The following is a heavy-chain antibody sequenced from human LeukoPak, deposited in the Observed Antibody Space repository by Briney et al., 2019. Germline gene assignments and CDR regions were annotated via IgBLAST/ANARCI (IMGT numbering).Heavy chain of an antibody. J-gene: IGHJ4*02. D-gene: IGHD3-22*01. CDR1: GFTFSSYG. CDR2: ISYXGSXX. Sequence: PGGSLRLSCAASGFTFSSYGMHWVRQAPGKGLEWVAVISYXGSXXXXXXXXXXRFTISRDNSKNTLYLQMNSLRAEDTAVYYXXKXAPXFXMIVLWGQGTLVTVSS. CDR3: XKXAPXFXMIVL. V-gene: IGHV3-30*03.